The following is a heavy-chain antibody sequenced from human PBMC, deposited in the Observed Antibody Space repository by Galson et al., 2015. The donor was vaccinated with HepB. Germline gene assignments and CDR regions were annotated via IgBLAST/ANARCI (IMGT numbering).Heavy chain of an antibody. CDR3: ARVYAGDDAGEDYGMDV. V-gene: IGHV3-21*01. Sequence: SLRLSCAASGFTFRNHFMNWVRQAPGKGLEWVAYISSTSRYIYYADLAKGRFTISRDNDNNSLYLQMNSLRAEDTAVYYCARVYAGDDAGEDYGMDVWGPGATVTVSS. D-gene: IGHD4-17*01. CDR1: GFTFRNHF. J-gene: IGHJ6*02. CDR2: ISSTSRYI.